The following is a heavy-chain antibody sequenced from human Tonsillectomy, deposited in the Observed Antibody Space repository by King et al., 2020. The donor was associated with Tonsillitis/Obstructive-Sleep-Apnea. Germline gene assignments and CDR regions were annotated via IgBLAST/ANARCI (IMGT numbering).Heavy chain of an antibody. CDR1: GFTISTYG. D-gene: IGHD3-16*01. J-gene: IGHJ3*02. Sequence: VQLVESGGGVVQPGRSLRLSCAASGFTISTYGMHWVRQAPGKGLEWGAVIYYDGSQKYFADSVKGRFTISRDNSKNTVSLQMNSLRAEDTAVYYCARGGERSFDIWGQGTRVTVSS. CDR3: ARGGERSFDI. CDR2: IYYDGSQK. V-gene: IGHV3-33*01.